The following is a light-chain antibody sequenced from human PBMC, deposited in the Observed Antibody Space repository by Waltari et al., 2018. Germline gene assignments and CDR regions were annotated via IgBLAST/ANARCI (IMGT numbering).Light chain of an antibody. CDR2: EGS. Sequence: QSALTQPASVSGSPGQSITIPCTGTSSAIGRFNLVSWYQQHPGKAPKLMIYEGSTRPSNRFSGSKSGNTASLTISGLQAEDEADYYCCSYAGSSTWVFGGGTKLTVL. CDR1: SSAIGRFNL. J-gene: IGLJ3*02. CDR3: CSYAGSSTWV. V-gene: IGLV2-23*01.